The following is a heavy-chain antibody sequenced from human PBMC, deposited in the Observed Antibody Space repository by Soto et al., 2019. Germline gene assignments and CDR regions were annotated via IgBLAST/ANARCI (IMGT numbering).Heavy chain of an antibody. CDR3: ARGIGVVVAAYFDY. CDR2: ISSSSSYI. D-gene: IGHD2-15*01. CDR1: GFTFSSYS. V-gene: IGHV3-21*01. Sequence: GGSLRLSCSASGFTFSSYSMNWVRQAQGKGLEWVSSISSSSSYIYYADSVKGRFTISRDNAKNSLYLQMNSLRAEDTAVYYCARGIGVVVAAYFDYWGQGTLVTVSS. J-gene: IGHJ4*02.